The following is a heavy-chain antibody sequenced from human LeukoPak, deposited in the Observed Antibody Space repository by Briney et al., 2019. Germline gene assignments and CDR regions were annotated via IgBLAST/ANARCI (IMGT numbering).Heavy chain of an antibody. CDR1: GFTFSDYY. CDR2: ISSSGSTI. V-gene: IGHV3-11*04. Sequence: GGSLRLPCAASGFTFSDYYMSWIRQAPGKGLEWVSYISSSGSTIYYADSVKGRFTIPRDNAKNSLYLQMNSLRAEHTAVYYCARGLYGGYFYFDYWGQGTLVTVSS. CDR3: ARGLYGGYFYFDY. J-gene: IGHJ4*02. D-gene: IGHD5-12*01.